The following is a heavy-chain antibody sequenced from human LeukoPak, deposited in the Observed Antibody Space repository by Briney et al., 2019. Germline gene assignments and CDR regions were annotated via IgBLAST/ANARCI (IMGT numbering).Heavy chain of an antibody. CDR1: GDSVSSNSAA. J-gene: IGHJ5*02. CDR2: TYYRSKWHN. V-gene: IGHV6-1*01. CDR3: TRGIGWLDH. Sequence: SQTLSLTCAISGDSVSSNSAAWSWIRQSPSRGLEWLGRTYYRSKWHNEYAASVKSRITINPDTSKNQFSLQLNYVTPEDTAVYYCTRGIGWLDHWGQGTLVTVSS.